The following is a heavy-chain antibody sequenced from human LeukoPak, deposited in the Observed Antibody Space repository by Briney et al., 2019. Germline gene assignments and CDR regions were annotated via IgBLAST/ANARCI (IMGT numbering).Heavy chain of an antibody. CDR3: AKTRDYFDF. Sequence: SETLSLTCTVSGGSISTYYWSWIRQPPGKGLEWIGYIYYSGSTNYNPSLKSRVTISVDTSKNQFSLKLSSVTAADTAVYYCAKTRDYFDFWGQGTLVTVSS. J-gene: IGHJ4*02. CDR1: GGSISTYY. V-gene: IGHV4-59*01. CDR2: IYYSGST.